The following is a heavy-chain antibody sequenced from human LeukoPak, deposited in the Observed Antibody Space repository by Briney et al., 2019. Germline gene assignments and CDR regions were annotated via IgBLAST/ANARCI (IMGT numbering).Heavy chain of an antibody. V-gene: IGHV3-23*01. CDR3: AKDQGSRRYCSSTSCSRDAFDI. D-gene: IGHD2-2*01. CDR1: GFTFSTYA. CDR2: ISGSGDST. J-gene: IGHJ3*02. Sequence: GGSLRLSCAASGFTFSTYAMSWVRQAPGKGLEWVSGISGSGDSTYYADSVKGRFTISRDNSKNTLYLQMNSLRAEDTAVYYCAKDQGSRRYCSSTSCSRDAFDIWGQGTMVTVSS.